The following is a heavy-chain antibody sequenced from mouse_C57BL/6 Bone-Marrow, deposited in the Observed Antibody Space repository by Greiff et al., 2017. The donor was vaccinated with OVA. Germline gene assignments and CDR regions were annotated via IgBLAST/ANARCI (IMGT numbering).Heavy chain of an antibody. V-gene: IGHV1-63*01. CDR3: ARNYGSSPYYAMDY. CDR2: IYPGGGYT. Sequence: QVQLQQSGAELVRPGTSVKMSCKASGYTFTNYWIGWAKQRPGHGLEWIGDIYPGGGYTNYNEKFKGKATLTADKSSSTAYMQFSSLTSEDSAVYFCARNYGSSPYYAMDYWGQGTSVTVSS. D-gene: IGHD1-1*01. J-gene: IGHJ4*01. CDR1: GYTFTNYW.